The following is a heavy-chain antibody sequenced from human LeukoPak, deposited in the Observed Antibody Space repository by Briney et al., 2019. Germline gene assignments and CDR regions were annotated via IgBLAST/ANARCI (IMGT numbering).Heavy chain of an antibody. CDR1: GFTFSSYG. CDR3: ATVPFEQWPQGGY. J-gene: IGHJ4*02. Sequence: PGGSLRLSCAASGFTFSSYGIHWVRQAPGKGLEWVAFLRYGESNAYYADSVKGRFTISRDNSKNTLYLQMNSLRAEDTAVYYCATVPFEQWPQGGYWGQGTLVTVSS. V-gene: IGHV3-30*02. D-gene: IGHD6-19*01. CDR2: LRYGESNA.